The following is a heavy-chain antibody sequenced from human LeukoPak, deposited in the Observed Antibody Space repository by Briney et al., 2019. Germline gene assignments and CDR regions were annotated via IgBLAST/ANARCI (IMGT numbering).Heavy chain of an antibody. V-gene: IGHV1-69*01. D-gene: IGHD3-3*01. CDR2: IIPIFGTA. J-gene: IGHJ5*02. CDR3: ARVGLYYDFWSGYRLPGTRHNWFDP. CDR1: GGTFNSYA. Sequence: SVKVSCKASGGTFNSYAISWVRQAPGQGLEWMGGIIPIFGTANYAQKFQGRVTITADESTSTAYMELSSLRSEDTAVYYCARVGLYYDFWSGYRLPGTRHNWFDPWGQGTLVTVSS.